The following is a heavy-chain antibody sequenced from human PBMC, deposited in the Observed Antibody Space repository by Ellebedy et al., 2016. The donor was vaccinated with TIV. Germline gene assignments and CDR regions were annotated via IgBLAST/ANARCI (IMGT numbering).Heavy chain of an antibody. Sequence: GGSLRLSCEVSGFIVSDSCMTWVRQAPGEGLECVSVIHSGGSTYYADSVKGRFTISRDNAKNTLYLQMNSLRAEDTAVYYCARDRPSSTVVIPAPALGDWGQGTLVTVSS. V-gene: IGHV3-66*01. CDR3: ARDRPSSTVVIPAPALGD. CDR1: GFIVSDSC. D-gene: IGHD4-23*01. CDR2: IHSGGST. J-gene: IGHJ4*02.